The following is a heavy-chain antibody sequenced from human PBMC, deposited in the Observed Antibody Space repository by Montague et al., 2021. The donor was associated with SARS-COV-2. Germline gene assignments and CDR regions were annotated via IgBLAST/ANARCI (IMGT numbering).Heavy chain of an antibody. CDR1: GGSIFSNSFY. Sequence: SENLSLTCTVSGGSIFSNSFYWGWIRQSPGQGLEWIGNVLSSGSTFYNPSLRSRVTMSEDMSKNQFSLKLMSVTAADTAVYYCARSTVGTSHFDYWGQGTLVTVSS. CDR3: ARSTVGTSHFDY. V-gene: IGHV4-39*01. J-gene: IGHJ4*02. D-gene: IGHD1-26*01. CDR2: VLSSGST.